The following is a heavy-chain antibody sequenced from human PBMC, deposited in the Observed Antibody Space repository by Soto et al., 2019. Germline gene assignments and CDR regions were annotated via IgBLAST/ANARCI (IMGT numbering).Heavy chain of an antibody. CDR1: GFTFSSYS. Sequence: GGSLRLSCAASGFTFSSYSMNWVRQAPGKGLEWVSSISSSSSYIYYADSVKGRFTISRDNAKNSLYLQMNSLRAEDTAVYYCARDRSTDYYYYGMDVWGQGTTVTVSS. CDR2: ISSSSSYI. CDR3: ARDRSTDYYYYGMDV. J-gene: IGHJ6*02. V-gene: IGHV3-21*01.